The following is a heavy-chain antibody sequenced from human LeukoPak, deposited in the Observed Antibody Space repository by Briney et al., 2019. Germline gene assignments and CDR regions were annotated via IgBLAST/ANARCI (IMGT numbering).Heavy chain of an antibody. CDR1: GGSISSYY. CDR2: IYTNGST. V-gene: IGHV4-4*09. D-gene: IGHD1-26*01. Sequence: SETLSLTCTVSGGSISSYYWSWIRQPPGKGLEWIGYIYTNGSTNYNPSLKSRVTISVDTSKNQFSLKLSSVTAADTAVYYCARQLLSGSFYYYYYMDVWGKGTTVTVSS. J-gene: IGHJ6*03. CDR3: ARQLLSGSFYYYYYMDV.